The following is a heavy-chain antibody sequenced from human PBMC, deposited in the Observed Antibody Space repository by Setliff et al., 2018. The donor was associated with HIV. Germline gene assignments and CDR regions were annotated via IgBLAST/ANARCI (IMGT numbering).Heavy chain of an antibody. CDR2: IYTSGST. D-gene: IGHD3-22*01. CDR1: GGSISSYY. V-gene: IGHV4-4*09. J-gene: IGHJ4*02. Sequence: PSETLSLTCTVSGGSISSYYWSWIRQPPGKGLEWIGYIYTSGSTNYNPSLKSRVIISVDTSKNQFSLKLSSVTAADTAVYYCARGLSFYDPGGFDYWGQGTLVTVSS. CDR3: ARGLSFYDPGGFDY.